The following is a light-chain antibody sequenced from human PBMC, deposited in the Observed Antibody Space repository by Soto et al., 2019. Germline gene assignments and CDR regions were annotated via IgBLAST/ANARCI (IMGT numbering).Light chain of an antibody. CDR1: QSISSIY. CDR3: QQCRVSPPT. CDR2: GAS. J-gene: IGKJ4*01. V-gene: IGKV3-20*01. Sequence: EIVLTQSPGTLSLSPGERATLSCTASQSISSIYFAWYQQKPGQAPRLLIYGASDRATGIPDGFSGSGFGTDFTLTINRLEPEDSAVYYCQQCRVSPPTFGGGTKVDIK.